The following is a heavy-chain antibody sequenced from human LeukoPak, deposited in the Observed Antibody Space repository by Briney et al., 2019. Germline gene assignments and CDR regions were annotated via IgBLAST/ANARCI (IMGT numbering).Heavy chain of an antibody. J-gene: IGHJ4*02. D-gene: IGHD2/OR15-2a*01. CDR2: INSDGSWT. Sequence: GGSLRLSCAASGFNFASHWMHWVRQTPGKGLVWVSRINSDGSWTSYADSVKGRFTISKDNAKNTVYLQMNSLRAEDTAVYYCVSFYETYWGRGTLVTVSS. CDR1: GFNFASHW. CDR3: VSFYETY. V-gene: IGHV3-74*01.